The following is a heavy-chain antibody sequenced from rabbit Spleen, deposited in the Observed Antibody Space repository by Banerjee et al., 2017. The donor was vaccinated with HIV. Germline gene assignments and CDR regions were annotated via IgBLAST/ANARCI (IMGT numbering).Heavy chain of an antibody. V-gene: IGHV1S45*01. Sequence: QEQLVESGGGLVQPEGSLTLTCKASGFSFSDRDVMCWVRQAPGKGLEWIACINAATGKPDYASWARGRFTVSKTSSTTVTLQMTSLSAADTATYFCTRDFDFWGQGTLVTVS. CDR3: TRDFDF. CDR2: INAATGKP. CDR1: GFSFSDRDV. J-gene: IGHJ4*01.